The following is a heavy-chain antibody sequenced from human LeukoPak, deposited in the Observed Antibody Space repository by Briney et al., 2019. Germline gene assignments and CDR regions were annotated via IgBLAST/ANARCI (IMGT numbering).Heavy chain of an antibody. Sequence: GGSLRLSRAASGFTFSSYDMHWVRQATGKGLEWVSAIDTAGDTYYPGSVKGRFTISRENTKNSLYLQMNSLRAGDTAVYYCARRGNAFAMSGQATMVTVSS. CDR1: GFTFSSYD. CDR3: ARRGNAFAM. CDR2: IDTAGDT. J-gene: IGHJ3*02. V-gene: IGHV3-13*04. D-gene: IGHD3-10*01.